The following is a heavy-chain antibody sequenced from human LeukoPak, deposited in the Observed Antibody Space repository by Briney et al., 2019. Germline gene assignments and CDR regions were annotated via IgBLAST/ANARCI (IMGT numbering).Heavy chain of an antibody. Sequence: GASVKVSCEASGYTFTSYAMHWVRQAPGQRLEWMGWINAGNGNTKYSQKFQGRVTITRDTSASTAYMELSSLRSEDTAVYYCARDPIPAASRMNWFDPWGQGTLVTVSS. CDR2: INAGNGNT. CDR3: ARDPIPAASRMNWFDP. V-gene: IGHV1-3*01. CDR1: GYTFTSYA. J-gene: IGHJ5*02. D-gene: IGHD2-2*01.